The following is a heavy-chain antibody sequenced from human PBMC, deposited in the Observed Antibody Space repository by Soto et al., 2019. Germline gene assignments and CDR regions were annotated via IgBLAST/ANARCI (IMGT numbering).Heavy chain of an antibody. CDR2: INPSGGST. Sequence: GASLKVSCKASGYTFTSYYMHWVRQAPGQGLEWMGIINPSGGSTSYAQKFQGRVTMTRDTSTSTVYMELSSLRSEDTAVYYCAKEGNLYYYDSSGYRTAFDIWGQGTMVTVSS. D-gene: IGHD3-22*01. CDR3: AKEGNLYYYDSSGYRTAFDI. J-gene: IGHJ3*02. V-gene: IGHV1-46*01. CDR1: GYTFTSYY.